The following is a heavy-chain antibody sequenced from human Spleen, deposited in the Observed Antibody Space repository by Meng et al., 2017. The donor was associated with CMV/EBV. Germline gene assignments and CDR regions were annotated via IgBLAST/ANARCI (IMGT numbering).Heavy chain of an antibody. CDR3: ARDDRYLEWLGGFYCMDV. CDR1: GFIFNSHW. J-gene: IGHJ6*02. V-gene: IGHV3-74*03. D-gene: IGHD3-3*01. CDR2: IDGDGRST. Sequence: GGSLRLSCAASGFIFNSHWMHWVRQGPGKGLEWVSRIDGDGRSTTYADSVKGRFTISRDNAKSTLYLQMNSLRAEDTADYYCARDDRYLEWLGGFYCMDVWGQGTTVTVSS.